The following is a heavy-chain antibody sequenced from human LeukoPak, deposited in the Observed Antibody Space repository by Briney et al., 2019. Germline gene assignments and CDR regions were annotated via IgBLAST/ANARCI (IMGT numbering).Heavy chain of an antibody. V-gene: IGHV3-20*04. CDR1: GFTFDDYG. Sequence: GGSLRLSCAASGFTFDDYGMSWVRQAPGKGLEWVSGINWNGGSTGYADSVKGRLTISRDNSKNTLYLQMNNLRAEDTAVYYCVKGFVVLWFGELLSVDYWGQGTLVTVSS. J-gene: IGHJ4*02. CDR3: VKGFVVLWFGELLSVDY. D-gene: IGHD3-10*01. CDR2: INWNGGST.